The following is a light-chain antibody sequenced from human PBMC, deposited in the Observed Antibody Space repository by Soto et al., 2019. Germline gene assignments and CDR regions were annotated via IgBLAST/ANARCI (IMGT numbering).Light chain of an antibody. CDR3: QQYIDWPPYT. V-gene: IGKV3-15*01. Sequence: EVELTQSPSTLSVSPGDRATISCRASQTVSRSLAWYQQKPGQAPRLLIYGASMRATGVPDRFSGSGSWTDFTLTISSLQSEDFSVYYCQQYIDWPPYTFGQGTKVEIK. CDR2: GAS. CDR1: QTVSRS. J-gene: IGKJ2*01.